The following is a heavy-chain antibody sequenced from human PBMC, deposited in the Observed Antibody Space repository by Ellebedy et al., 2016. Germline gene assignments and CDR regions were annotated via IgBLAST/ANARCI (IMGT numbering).Heavy chain of an antibody. CDR2: VYTSGST. J-gene: IGHJ3*01. CDR3: AKWNGGWYAFDV. CDR1: GGSVSSDY. D-gene: IGHD1-1*01. Sequence: SETLSLTCNVSGGSVSSDYWNWIRQPAGKALEWIGRVYTSGSTNYNPSLKSRVTMSIDTSKNQFSVRLSSVTAADTAVYYCAKWNGGWYAFDVWGQGTMVTVSS. V-gene: IGHV4-4*07.